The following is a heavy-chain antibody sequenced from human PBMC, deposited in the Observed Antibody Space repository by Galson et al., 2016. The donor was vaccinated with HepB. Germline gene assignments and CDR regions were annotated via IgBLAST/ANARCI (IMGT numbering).Heavy chain of an antibody. CDR3: ARMDHPFSGSGSYNTRRGNYYYYYMDV. J-gene: IGHJ6*03. Sequence: SETLSLTCAVYGASFSTSYWTWIRLSPGKGLEWIGEINQSGSTSYNPSLESRVTIPVDTPNKQFSLRLSSLTAADTAVYYCARMDHPFSGSGSYNTRRGNYYYYYMDVWGQGTTVTVSS. CDR2: INQSGST. V-gene: IGHV4-34*01. D-gene: IGHD3-10*01. CDR1: GASFSTSY.